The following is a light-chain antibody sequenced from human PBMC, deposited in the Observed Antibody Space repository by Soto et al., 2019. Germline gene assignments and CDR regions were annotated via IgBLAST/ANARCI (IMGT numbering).Light chain of an antibody. CDR3: QQCDRGWT. CDR1: QSIRSW. V-gene: IGKV1-5*01. Sequence: IQMTQPLLIRYASVGDRVPIPGRASQSIRSWLAWYQQKPGKAPKLLIYGASTWESGVPSRFSGTGSGTEFTFSITSLEPEDFGAYYCQQCDRGWTFGQGTKVDIK. J-gene: IGKJ1*01. CDR2: GAS.